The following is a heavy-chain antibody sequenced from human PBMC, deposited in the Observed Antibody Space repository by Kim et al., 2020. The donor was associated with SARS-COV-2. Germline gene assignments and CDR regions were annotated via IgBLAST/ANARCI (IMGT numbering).Heavy chain of an antibody. CDR3: ARSSSSSSSDY. Sequence: ANYAQKFQGRVTITADKSTSTAYMELSSLRSEDTAVYYCARSSSSSSSDYWGQGTLVTVSS. V-gene: IGHV1-69*02. CDR2: A. D-gene: IGHD6-6*01. J-gene: IGHJ4*02.